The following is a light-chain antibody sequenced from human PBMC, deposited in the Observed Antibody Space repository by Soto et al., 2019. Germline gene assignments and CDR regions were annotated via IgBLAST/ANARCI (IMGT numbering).Light chain of an antibody. Sequence: QSALTQPASVSGSPGQSITISCTGTSSDVGSYNLVSWYQQHPDKAPKLLLYDVSKRPSGVSTRFSGSKSGNTSSRTISGLQDEDEAGYYCCSDSGSRWVFGGGTKVTVL. J-gene: IGLJ2*01. V-gene: IGLV2-23*02. CDR1: SSDVGSYNL. CDR3: CSDSGSRWV. CDR2: DVS.